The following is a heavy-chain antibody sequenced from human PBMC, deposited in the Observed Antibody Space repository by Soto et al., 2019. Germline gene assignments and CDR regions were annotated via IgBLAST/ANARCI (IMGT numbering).Heavy chain of an antibody. J-gene: IGHJ4*02. Sequence: GGSLRLSCAASGFTFSDSYMAWIRQAPGKGLEWVSYISSTGSLISYADSVKGRFTISRDNAKSSLYLQMNSLRAEDTAVYYCARDLGYYDSSGYFDYWGQGTLVTVSS. CDR2: ISSTGSLI. V-gene: IGHV3-11*01. D-gene: IGHD3-22*01. CDR1: GFTFSDSY. CDR3: ARDLGYYDSSGYFDY.